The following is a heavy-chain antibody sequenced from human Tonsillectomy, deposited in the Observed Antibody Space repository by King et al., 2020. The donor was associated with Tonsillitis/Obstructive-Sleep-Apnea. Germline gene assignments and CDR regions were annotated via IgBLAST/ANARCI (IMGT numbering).Heavy chain of an antibody. D-gene: IGHD3-9*01. J-gene: IGHJ6*03. Sequence: VTLKESGPVLVKPTETLTLTCTVSGFSLSNARMGLSWIRLPPGKALQWLAHIFSNDEKSYITSLQSRLTVSKDTSKSQVVLTMTNMEAVDTATYYCARFEGGLFYYYMDVWGKGTTVTVSS. CDR1: GFSLSNARMG. V-gene: IGHV2-26*01. CDR2: IFSNDEK. CDR3: ARFEGGLFYYYMDV.